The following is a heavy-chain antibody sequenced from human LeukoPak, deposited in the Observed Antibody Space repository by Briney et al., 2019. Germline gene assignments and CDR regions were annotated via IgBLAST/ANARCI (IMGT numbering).Heavy chain of an antibody. CDR1: GFTVSSNY. D-gene: IGHD2-2*01. CDR2: IYSGGST. Sequence: GGPLRLSCAASGFTVSSNYMSWVRQAPGKGLEWVSVIYSGGSTYYADSVKGRFTISRDNSKNTLYLQMNSLRAEDTAVYYCARDLSCSSTSCYFTRGFWVAFDIWGQGTMVTVSS. V-gene: IGHV3-66*01. CDR3: ARDLSCSSTSCYFTRGFWVAFDI. J-gene: IGHJ3*02.